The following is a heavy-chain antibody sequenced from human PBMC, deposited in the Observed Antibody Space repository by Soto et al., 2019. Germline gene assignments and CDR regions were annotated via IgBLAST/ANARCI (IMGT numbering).Heavy chain of an antibody. V-gene: IGHV3-9*01. Sequence: EMHLVESGGGLVQPGRSLTISCAASGFTFEDYAMHWVRQAPGKGLEWVSGISWNSGKVIYADSVKGRFTISRDNAKNSLFLQMNSLRPEDTAYYCAKMVTCDSSGYYQGGFDCWGQGTLVTVSS. CDR1: GFTFEDYA. CDR3: AKMVTCDSSGYYQGGFDC. J-gene: IGHJ4*02. CDR2: ISWNSGKV. D-gene: IGHD3-22*01.